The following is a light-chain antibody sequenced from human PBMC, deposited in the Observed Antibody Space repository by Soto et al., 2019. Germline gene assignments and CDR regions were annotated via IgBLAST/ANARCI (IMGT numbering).Light chain of an antibody. J-gene: IGKJ4*01. CDR1: QSISSN. V-gene: IGKV3D-15*01. Sequence: DIVMTQSPDSLAVSPGERATLSCRASQSISSNLAWYQQKPGQAPRLLIYDASNRATGIPARFSGSGSGTDFTLTISSLEPEDFAFYYCQQYHNWPVTFGGGTKVDIK. CDR2: DAS. CDR3: QQYHNWPVT.